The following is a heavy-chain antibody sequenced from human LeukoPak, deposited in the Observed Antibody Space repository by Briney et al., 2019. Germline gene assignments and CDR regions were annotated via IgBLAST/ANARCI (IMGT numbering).Heavy chain of an antibody. V-gene: IGHV3-23*01. Sequence: GGSLRLSCAASGFTFSNYAMNWVRQAPGKGLEWVSTISGSGGSTYYADSVKDRFTISRDNSKNTLYLQMNSLRAEDTAVYYCARDSIPSASGSYYFDNWGQGTLVTVSS. CDR1: GFTFSNYA. J-gene: IGHJ4*02. CDR2: ISGSGGST. CDR3: ARDSIPSASGSYYFDN. D-gene: IGHD3-10*01.